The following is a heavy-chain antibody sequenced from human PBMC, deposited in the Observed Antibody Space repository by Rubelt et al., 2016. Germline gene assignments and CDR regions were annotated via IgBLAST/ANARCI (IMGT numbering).Heavy chain of an antibody. CDR2: IKCDSGVT. Sequence: WVRQAPGQGLEWMGWIKCDSGVTNYAQKFQGRVTMTRDTSISTIYMDLCSLRFDDTAVYYCAKDARLKSSYGYYVDTWGQGTLVIVSS. J-gene: IGHJ4*02. D-gene: IGHD3-3*01. CDR3: AKDARLKSSYGYYVDT. V-gene: IGHV1-2*02.